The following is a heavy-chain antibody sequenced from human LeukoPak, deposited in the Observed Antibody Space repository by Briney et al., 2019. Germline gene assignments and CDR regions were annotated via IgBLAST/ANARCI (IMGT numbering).Heavy chain of an antibody. CDR2: IYYSGST. CDR3: ARGGWYPESFQH. CDR1: GGSISSYY. D-gene: IGHD6-19*01. V-gene: IGHV4-59*01. J-gene: IGHJ1*01. Sequence: PAETQSLTCTVSGGSISSYYWNWIRQPPGKGLEWIGYIYYSGSTNYNSSLKSRVTISVDTSKNQFSLKLSSVTAADTAVYYCARGGWYPESFQHWGQGALDTVSS.